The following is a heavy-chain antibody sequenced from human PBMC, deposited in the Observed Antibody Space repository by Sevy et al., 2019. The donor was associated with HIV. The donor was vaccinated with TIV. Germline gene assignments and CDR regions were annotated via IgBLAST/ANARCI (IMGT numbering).Heavy chain of an antibody. J-gene: IGHJ4*02. CDR2: IRSRAKTYAT. D-gene: IGHD6-19*01. CDR3: SSQRTIAVAGDYFDY. CDR1: GFSLTGST. Sequence: GGSLRLSCAASGFSLTGSTMYWVSQASGKGLESVARIRSRAKTYATAYAASVKGRFTISRDDSRNTAYLQMNSLKTEDTAVYYCSSQRTIAVAGDYFDYWGQGTLVTVSS. V-gene: IGHV3-73*01.